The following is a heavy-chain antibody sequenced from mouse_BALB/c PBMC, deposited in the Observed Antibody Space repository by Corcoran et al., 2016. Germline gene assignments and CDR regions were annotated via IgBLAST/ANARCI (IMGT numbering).Heavy chain of an antibody. Sequence: EVQLQQSGPELVKPGASVKMSCKASGYTFTSYVMHWVKQKPGQGLEWIGYINPYNDGTKYNEKFKGKATRTSDKSSSTAYMELSSLTSEDSAVYYCARRGVYYGYDDGAWFAYWGQGTLVTVSA. CDR2: INPYNDGT. CDR1: GYTFTSYV. CDR3: ARRGVYYGYDDGAWFAY. D-gene: IGHD2-2*01. J-gene: IGHJ3*01. V-gene: IGHV1S136*01.